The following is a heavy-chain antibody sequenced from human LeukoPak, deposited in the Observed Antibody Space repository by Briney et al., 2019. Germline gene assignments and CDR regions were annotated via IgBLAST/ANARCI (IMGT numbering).Heavy chain of an antibody. Sequence: PSETLSLTCTVSGGSISSYYWSWIRQPPGKGLEWIGYIYYSGSTNYNPSLKSRVTISVDTPKNQFSLKLSSVTAADTAVYYCARGGIAARPDWFDPWGQGTLVTVSS. CDR1: GGSISSYY. CDR2: IYYSGST. CDR3: ARGGIAARPDWFDP. J-gene: IGHJ5*02. D-gene: IGHD6-6*01. V-gene: IGHV4-59*01.